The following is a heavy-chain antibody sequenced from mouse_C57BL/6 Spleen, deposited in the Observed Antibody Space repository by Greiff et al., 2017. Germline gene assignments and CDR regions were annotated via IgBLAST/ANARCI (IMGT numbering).Heavy chain of an antibody. CDR1: GYTFNSYW. J-gene: IGHJ1*03. V-gene: IGHV1-55*01. D-gene: IGHD1-1*01. CDR2: IYPGSGST. Sequence: QVQLQQPGAELVKPGASVKLSCKASGYTFNSYWITWVKQRPGQGLEWIGDIYPGSGSTKYNEKFKSKATMTGDTSASTAYMQLSSLTSEDSVVYYGARSRFITTVVGGFDVWGTGTTVTVSS. CDR3: ARSRFITTVVGGFDV.